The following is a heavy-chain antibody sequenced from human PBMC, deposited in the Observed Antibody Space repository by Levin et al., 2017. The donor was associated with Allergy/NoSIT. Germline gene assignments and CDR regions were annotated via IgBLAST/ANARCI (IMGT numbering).Heavy chain of an antibody. J-gene: IGHJ4*02. CDR2: IYHSGSA. CDR1: HASISSTNW. D-gene: IGHD4-23*01. V-gene: IGHV4-4*01. Sequence: PRQTLSLTCAVSHASISSTNWWSWVRQPPGKGLEWIGEIYHSGSANYNPSLKSRVTMSVDRSNNEFSLNLTSVTAADTAVYFCAVVGGNSAAFFHWGQGTLVTVSS. CDR3: AVVGGNSAAFFH.